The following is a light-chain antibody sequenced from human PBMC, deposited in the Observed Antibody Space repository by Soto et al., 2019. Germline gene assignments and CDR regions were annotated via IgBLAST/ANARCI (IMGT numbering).Light chain of an antibody. CDR3: YSAADTAVV. Sequence: SYELTQPSSVSVSPGQTARITCSGDIVSKKYVRWFQQRPGQAPVVVIYMDTERPSGIPERFSGSKSGTSVTLTISGAQVEEEADYYCYSAADTAVVFGGGTKVTDL. CDR1: IVSKKY. V-gene: IGLV3-27*01. CDR2: MDT. J-gene: IGLJ2*01.